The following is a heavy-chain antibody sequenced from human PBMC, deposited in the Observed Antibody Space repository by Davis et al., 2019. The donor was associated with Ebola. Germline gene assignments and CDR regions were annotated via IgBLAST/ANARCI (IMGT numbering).Heavy chain of an antibody. D-gene: IGHD3-16*02. J-gene: IGHJ4*02. CDR3: ARTIRVVTFGGVIAWNDY. CDR2: IDPSDSYT. CDR1: GYSFTSYW. Sequence: KVSCKGSGYSFTSYWISWVRQMPGKGLEWMGRIDPSDSYTNYSPSFQGHVTISADKSISTAYLQWSSMKASDTAMYYCARTIRVVTFGGVIAWNDYWGQGTLVTVSS. V-gene: IGHV5-10-1*01.